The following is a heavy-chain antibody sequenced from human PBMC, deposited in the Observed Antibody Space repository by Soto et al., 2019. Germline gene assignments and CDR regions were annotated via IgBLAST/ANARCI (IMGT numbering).Heavy chain of an antibody. Sequence: QVQLQESGPGLVKPSQTLSLTCTVSGGSISSGDYYWSCIRQPPGKGLEWIGYIYYSGSTYYNPSVKSRVTISVDTSKNQFSLKLSSVTAADTAVYYCARRILWEDAFDIWGQGTMVTVSS. CDR2: IYYSGST. CDR3: ARRILWEDAFDI. J-gene: IGHJ3*02. CDR1: GGSISSGDYY. V-gene: IGHV4-30-4*01. D-gene: IGHD2-21*01.